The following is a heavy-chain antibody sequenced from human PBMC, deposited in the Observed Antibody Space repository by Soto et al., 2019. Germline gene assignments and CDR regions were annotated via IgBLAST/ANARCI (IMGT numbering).Heavy chain of an antibody. D-gene: IGHD3-9*01. V-gene: IGHV4-59*01. J-gene: IGHJ6*02. Sequence: SETLSLTCTVSGGSISSYYWSWIRQPPGKGLEWIGYIYYSGSTNYNPSLKSRVTISVDTSKNQFSLKLSSVTAADTAVYYCAGMTGRYYYYYYGMDAWGQGTTVTVSS. CDR1: GGSISSYY. CDR3: AGMTGRYYYYYYGMDA. CDR2: IYYSGST.